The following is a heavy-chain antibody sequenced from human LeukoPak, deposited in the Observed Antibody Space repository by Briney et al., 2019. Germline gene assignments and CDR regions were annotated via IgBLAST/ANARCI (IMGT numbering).Heavy chain of an antibody. V-gene: IGHV3-23*01. CDR2: ISGSGGST. Sequence: GGSLRLSCAASGFTFSSYAMGWVRQAPGKGLEWVSAISGSGGSTYYADSVKGRFTISRDNSKNTLYLQMNSLRAEDTAVYYCAKVSVAGGYYYYYMDVWGKGTTVTISS. CDR1: GFTFSSYA. J-gene: IGHJ6*03. D-gene: IGHD6-19*01. CDR3: AKVSVAGGYYYYYMDV.